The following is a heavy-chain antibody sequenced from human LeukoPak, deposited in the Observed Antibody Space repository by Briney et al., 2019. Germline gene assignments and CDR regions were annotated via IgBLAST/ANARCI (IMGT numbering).Heavy chain of an antibody. V-gene: IGHV3-48*01. CDR1: GFTFSSYS. J-gene: IGHJ4*02. CDR3: ARDQILWFGELLGIDY. CDR2: ISSSSSTV. D-gene: IGHD3-10*01. Sequence: GGSLRLSCAASGFTFSSYSMNWVRQAPGKGLEWVSYISSSSSTVYYADSVKGRFTISRDNAKNSLYLQMNSLRAEDTAVYYCARDQILWFGELLGIDYWGQGTLVTVSS.